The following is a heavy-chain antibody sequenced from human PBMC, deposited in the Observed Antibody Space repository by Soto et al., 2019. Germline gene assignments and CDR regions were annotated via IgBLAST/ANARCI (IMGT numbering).Heavy chain of an antibody. D-gene: IGHD4-17*01. V-gene: IGHV1-18*01. CDR1: GYTFIEYG. Sequence: QVQLVQSGAEVKKPGASVKVSCKASGYTFIEYGISWVLQDPGQGLEWMGWISVDNGSTNYAQKFRDRVVMTIDRSTTTAYMEMSSLRSDDTAVYYCARDGYGALPIDSWGQGTLVTVSS. J-gene: IGHJ4*02. CDR2: ISVDNGST. CDR3: ARDGYGALPIDS.